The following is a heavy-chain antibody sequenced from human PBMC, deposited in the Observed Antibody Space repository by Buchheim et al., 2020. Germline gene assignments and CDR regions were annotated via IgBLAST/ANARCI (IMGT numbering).Heavy chain of an antibody. Sequence: QVQLQESGPGLVKPSQTLSLTCTVSGGSISSGSYYWSWIRQPAGKGLEWIGRIYTSGSTNYNPSLKSRVTISVDTSKNQFSLKLSSVTAADTAVYYCARGSEEYYYYGMDVGGQGTT. CDR1: GGSISSGSYY. CDR2: IYTSGST. V-gene: IGHV4-61*02. J-gene: IGHJ6*02. CDR3: ARGSEEYYYYGMDV.